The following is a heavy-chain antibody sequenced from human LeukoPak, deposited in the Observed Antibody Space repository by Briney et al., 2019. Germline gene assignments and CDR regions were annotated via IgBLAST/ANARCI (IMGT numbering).Heavy chain of an antibody. CDR1: GFTFSSYG. Sequence: GGSLRLSCAASGFTFSSYGMHWVRQAPGKGLEWVAVIWYDGSNKYYADSVKGRFTISRDNSKNTLYLQMNSLRAEDTAVYYCARDQGSGGTYFDLRGRGTLVTVSS. D-gene: IGHD2-15*01. CDR2: IWYDGSNK. J-gene: IGHJ2*01. V-gene: IGHV3-33*01. CDR3: ARDQGSGGTYFDL.